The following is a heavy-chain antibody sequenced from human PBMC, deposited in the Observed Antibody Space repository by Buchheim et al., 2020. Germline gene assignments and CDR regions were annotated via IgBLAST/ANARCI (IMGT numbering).Heavy chain of an antibody. CDR3: ATRYS. V-gene: IGHV1-69*01. D-gene: IGHD2-21*01. CDR1: GGTFRASD. CDR2: IVPIFGST. Sequence: QVQLVQSGAEVKKPGSSVKVSCKASGGTFRASDITWVRQAPGQGLEWMGGIVPIFGSTNFAQKFQGRSPVTADDSTGTQSMELISLTPDDTAVYYCATRYSWGQGTL. J-gene: IGHJ5*02.